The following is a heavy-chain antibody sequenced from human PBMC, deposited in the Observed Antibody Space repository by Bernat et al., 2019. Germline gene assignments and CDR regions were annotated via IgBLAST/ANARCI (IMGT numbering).Heavy chain of an antibody. CDR2: IYWDDDK. J-gene: IGHJ5*02. CDR1: GFSLSTSGVG. D-gene: IGHD2/OR15-2a*01. V-gene: IGHV2-5*02. Sequence: QITLKESGPTLVKPTQTLTLTCTFSGFSLSTSGVGVGWIRQPPGKALEWLALIYWDDDKRYSPSLKSRLSITKDISRDQVVLTMTNMDPADTATYYCAHRLGYGNTDWNGGCFDPWGQGTLVTVSS. CDR3: AHRLGYGNTDWNGGCFDP.